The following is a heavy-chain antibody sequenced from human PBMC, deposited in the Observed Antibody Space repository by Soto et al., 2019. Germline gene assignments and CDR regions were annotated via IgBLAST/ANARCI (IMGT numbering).Heavy chain of an antibody. CDR1: GYTFTGYY. V-gene: IGHV1-2*02. J-gene: IGHJ4*02. CDR3: ARTKYCSSTSCYNRPFEY. Sequence: ASVKVSCKASGYTFTGYYMHWVRQAPGQGLEWMGWINPNSGGTNYAQKFQGRVTMTRDTSISTAYMELSRLRSDDTAVYYCARTKYCSSTSCYNRPFEYWGEGTLVTVSS. CDR2: INPNSGGT. D-gene: IGHD2-2*02.